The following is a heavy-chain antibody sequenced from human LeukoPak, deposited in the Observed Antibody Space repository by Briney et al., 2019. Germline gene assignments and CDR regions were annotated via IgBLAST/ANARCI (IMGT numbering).Heavy chain of an antibody. Sequence: PSETLSLTCTVSGGSISSSSYYWGWIRQPPGKGLEWIGSIYYSGSTYYNPSLKSRVTISVDTSKNQFSLKLSSVTAADTAVYYCARDNSSGWYTYWGQGTLVTVSS. CDR3: ARDNSSGWYTY. J-gene: IGHJ4*02. D-gene: IGHD6-19*01. CDR1: GGSISSSSYY. V-gene: IGHV4-39*07. CDR2: IYYSGST.